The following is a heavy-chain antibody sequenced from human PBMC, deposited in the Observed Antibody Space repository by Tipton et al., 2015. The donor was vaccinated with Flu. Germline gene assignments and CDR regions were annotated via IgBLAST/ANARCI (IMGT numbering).Heavy chain of an antibody. CDR2: MNPNSGNT. D-gene: IGHD6-13*01. CDR1: GYTFTSYD. V-gene: IGHV1-8*01. J-gene: IGHJ6*02. Sequence: QLVQSGAEVKKPGASVKVSCKASGYTFTSYDINWVRQATGQGLEWMGWMNPNSGNTGYAQKFQGRVTMTRNTSISTAYMELSSLRSEDTAVYYCAREVSSSWYVRGYYYGMDVWGQGTTVTVSS. CDR3: AREVSSSWYVRGYYYGMDV.